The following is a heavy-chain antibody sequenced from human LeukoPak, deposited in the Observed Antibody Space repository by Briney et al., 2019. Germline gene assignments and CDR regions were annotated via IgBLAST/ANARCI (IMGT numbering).Heavy chain of an antibody. J-gene: IGHJ2*01. D-gene: IGHD5-18*01. CDR1: GFTVSSNY. CDR2: IYSGGST. Sequence: GGSLRLSCAASGFTVSSNYMSWVRQAPGKGLEWVSVIYSGGSTYYADSVKGRFTISRDNSKNTLYLQMNSLRAEDTAVYYCARVALYSSGSYWSFDLWGRGTLVTVSS. CDR3: ARVALYSSGSYWSFDL. V-gene: IGHV3-66*01.